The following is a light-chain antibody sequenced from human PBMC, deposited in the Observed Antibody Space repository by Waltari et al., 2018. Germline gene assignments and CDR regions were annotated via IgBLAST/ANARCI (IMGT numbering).Light chain of an antibody. CDR2: DVT. Sequence: QSALTQPRSVSGSPGQSVTISCTGTSSDIGNYNYVSWYQHHPGKAPRLMIYDVTKRPSGVPARFSGSKSGNTASLTISGRQAADEAAYYCCSYAGFYSYYVFGTGTKATVL. CDR1: SSDIGNYNY. V-gene: IGLV2-11*01. CDR3: CSYAGFYSYYV. J-gene: IGLJ1*01.